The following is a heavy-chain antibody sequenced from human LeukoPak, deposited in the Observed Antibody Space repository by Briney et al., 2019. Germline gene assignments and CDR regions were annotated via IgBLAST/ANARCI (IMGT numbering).Heavy chain of an antibody. V-gene: IGHV4-38-2*02. D-gene: IGHD6-13*01. CDR1: GYSITSGYY. Sequence: SETLSLTCTVSGYSITSGYYWSWIRQSPGKGLQWIGSIYHTGSTFYNPSLKSRLTISVDTSKNQFSLKLSSVTAADTAVYYCARVRGTGSSWYLFDYWGQGTLVTVSS. CDR2: IYHTGST. CDR3: ARVRGTGSSWYLFDY. J-gene: IGHJ4*02.